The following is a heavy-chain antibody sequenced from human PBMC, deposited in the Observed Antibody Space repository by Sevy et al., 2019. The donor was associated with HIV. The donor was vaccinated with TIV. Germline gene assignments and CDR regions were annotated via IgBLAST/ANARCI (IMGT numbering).Heavy chain of an antibody. CDR2: ISAYNGNT. CDR1: GYTFTSYG. D-gene: IGHD2-2*01. J-gene: IGHJ6*02. Sequence: ASVKVSCKASGYTFTSYGISWVRQAPGQGLEWMGWISAYNGNTNYAQKLQGRVTMTTDTSTSTAYMELRSLRSDDTAVYYCARDLGIVVVPAAPYYYYYGMDVWGQGTTVTVSS. CDR3: ARDLGIVVVPAAPYYYYYGMDV. V-gene: IGHV1-18*01.